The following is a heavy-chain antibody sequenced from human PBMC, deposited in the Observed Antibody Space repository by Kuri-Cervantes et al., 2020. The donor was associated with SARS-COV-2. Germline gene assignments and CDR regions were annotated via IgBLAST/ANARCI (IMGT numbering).Heavy chain of an antibody. D-gene: IGHD6-19*01. Sequence: GGSLRLSCAASGFTFSSYWMSWVRQAPGEGLEWVANIKQDGSEKYYVDSVKGRFTISRDNAKNSLYPQMNSLRAEDTAAYYCARDQGWLDPWWFDPWGQGTLVTVSS. J-gene: IGHJ5*02. CDR1: GFTFSSYW. CDR3: ARDQGWLDPWWFDP. CDR2: IKQDGSEK. V-gene: IGHV3-7*01.